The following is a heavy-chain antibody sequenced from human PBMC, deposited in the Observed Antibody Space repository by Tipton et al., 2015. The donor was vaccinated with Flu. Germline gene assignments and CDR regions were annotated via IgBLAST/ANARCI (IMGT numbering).Heavy chain of an antibody. J-gene: IGHJ3*01. V-gene: IGHV3-66*02. D-gene: IGHD2-8*01. CDR1: GFTVSSNY. CDR3: ARSRGYGDCFNGVCHSFEV. Sequence: SLRLSCAASGFTVSSNYMNWVRQAPGKGLEWVSVIYIEGSTYYADSVKGRFTISRDTSKNTLSFQMNSLRAEDTAVYYCARSRGYGDCFNGVCHSFEVWGQGTMVTVSS. CDR2: IYIEGST.